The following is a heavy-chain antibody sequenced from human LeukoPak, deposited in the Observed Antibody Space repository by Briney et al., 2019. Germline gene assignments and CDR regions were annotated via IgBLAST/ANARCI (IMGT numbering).Heavy chain of an antibody. Sequence: GGSLRLSCAASGFTFSHYGMHWVRQTPGAGLERVAVIWSDGSDKYYAKSVKGRFTISRDNSKDSLFLQMNSLRAEDTAVYYCAKDAQRGFDYSNSLQNWGQGILVTVSS. CDR1: GFTFSHYG. CDR3: AKDAQRGFDYSNSLQN. V-gene: IGHV3-33*06. J-gene: IGHJ1*01. CDR2: IWSDGSDK. D-gene: IGHD4-11*01.